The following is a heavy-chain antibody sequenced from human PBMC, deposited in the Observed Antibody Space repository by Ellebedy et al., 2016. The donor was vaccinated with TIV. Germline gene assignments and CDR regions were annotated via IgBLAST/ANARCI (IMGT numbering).Heavy chain of an antibody. D-gene: IGHD6-19*01. V-gene: IGHV4-34*01. J-gene: IGHJ4*02. CDR3: ARSRSSGWYPIGYFDY. Sequence: SETLSLXCAVYGGSFSGYYWSWIRQPPGKGLEWIGEINHSGSTNYNPSLKSRVTISVDTSKNQFSLKLSSVTAADTAVYYCARSRSSGWYPIGYFDYWGQGTLVTVSS. CDR1: GGSFSGYY. CDR2: INHSGST.